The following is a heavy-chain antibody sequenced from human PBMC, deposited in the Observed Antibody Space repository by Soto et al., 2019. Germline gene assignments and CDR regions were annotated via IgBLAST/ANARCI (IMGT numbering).Heavy chain of an antibody. CDR1: GFTVSTNH. Sequence: EVQLVESGGGLVQPGGSLRLSCAASGFTVSTNHVNWVRQAPGKGLEWVSVIRSGGDTFYADSVKGRFTISRDNSKNTLYLQMNSLRAEDTAMYYCAKGIIAGASAADYWGQGTLVTVSS. CDR3: AKGIIAGASAADY. V-gene: IGHV3-66*01. D-gene: IGHD6-13*01. CDR2: IRSGGDT. J-gene: IGHJ4*02.